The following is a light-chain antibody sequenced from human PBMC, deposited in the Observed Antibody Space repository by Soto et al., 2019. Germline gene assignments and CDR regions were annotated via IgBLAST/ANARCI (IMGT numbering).Light chain of an antibody. CDR1: ALPKQY. CDR2: KDS. J-gene: IGLJ2*01. V-gene: IGLV3-25*03. CDR3: QSADSSGTIEV. Sequence: SYELTQPPSVSVSPGQTARITCSGDALPKQYAYWYQQRPGQAPVLVLYKDSERPSGIPERFSGSSSGTTVTLTISGVQAEDEADYYCQSADSSGTIEVFGGGTKLTVL.